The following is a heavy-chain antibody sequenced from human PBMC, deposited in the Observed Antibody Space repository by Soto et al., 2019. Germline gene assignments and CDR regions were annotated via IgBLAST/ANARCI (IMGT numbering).Heavy chain of an antibody. J-gene: IGHJ6*02. CDR1: RGTFNTSP. CDR2: ILPVCGMV. D-gene: IGHD3-3*01. V-gene: IGHV1-69*01. CDR3: ASPHLRGRHYDFRSPPTASLYHYGIGV. Sequence: QVQLAQSGAEVKKPGCSVRVSCQTSRGTFNTSPISWMRQAPGQGLEWLGHILPVCGMVDYAQHFQDRLNLPADEATTSVCMEVSRLTPEETAVYFCASPHLRGRHYDFRSPPTASLYHYGIGVWGQGTTVIVSS.